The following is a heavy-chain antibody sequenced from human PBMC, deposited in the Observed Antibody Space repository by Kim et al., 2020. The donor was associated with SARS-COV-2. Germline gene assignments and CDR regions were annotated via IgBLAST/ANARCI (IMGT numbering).Heavy chain of an antibody. J-gene: IGHJ5*02. CDR2: ISGLNYSI. CDR3: AKGADSTGFYNWFDP. Sequence: GGSLRLSCAASGFTFRSYAMAWVRQAPGKGLEWVSTISGLNYSIYYADSVKGRFTISRDNSKNTLYLQMNSLRAEDTALYWCAKGADSTGFYNWFDPWGQGAQVTVSS. D-gene: IGHD3-22*01. V-gene: IGHV3-23*01. CDR1: GFTFRSYA.